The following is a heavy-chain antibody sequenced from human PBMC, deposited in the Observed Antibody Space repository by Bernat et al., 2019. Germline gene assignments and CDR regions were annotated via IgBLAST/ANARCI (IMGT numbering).Heavy chain of an antibody. V-gene: IGHV3-30*02. CDR1: GFTFSSYG. Sequence: QVQLVESGGGVVQPGGSLRLSCAASGFTFSSYGMHWVRQAPGKGLEWVAFIRYDGSNKYYADSVKGRFTISRDNSKNTLYLQMNSLRAEDTAVYYCAKGAAAVAGRIADWGQGTLVTVSS. CDR3: AKGAAAVAGRIAD. J-gene: IGHJ4*02. CDR2: IRYDGSNK. D-gene: IGHD6-19*01.